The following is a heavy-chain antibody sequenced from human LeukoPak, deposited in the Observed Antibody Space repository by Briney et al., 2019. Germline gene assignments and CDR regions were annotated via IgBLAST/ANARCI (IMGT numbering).Heavy chain of an antibody. Sequence: ASVTVSCKVSGYTLTELSMHWVRQAPGKGLEWMGGFDPEDGETICAQKFQGRVTMTEDTSTDTAYMELSSLRSEDTAVYYCATSIPGWLLHYYWGQGTLVTVSS. D-gene: IGHD3-22*01. CDR1: GYTLTELS. CDR2: FDPEDGET. V-gene: IGHV1-24*01. CDR3: ATSIPGWLLHYY. J-gene: IGHJ4*02.